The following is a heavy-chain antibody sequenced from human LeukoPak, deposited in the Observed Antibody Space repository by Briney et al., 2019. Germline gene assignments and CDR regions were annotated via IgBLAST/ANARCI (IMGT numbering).Heavy chain of an antibody. J-gene: IGHJ4*02. CDR3: AKRKQYYYDSSGYYGYYFDY. CDR2: ISGSGGST. Sequence: GSLRLSCAASGFTFSSYAMSWVRQAPGKGLERVSAISGSGGSTYYADSVKGRFTISRDNSKNTLYLQMNSLRAEDTAVYYCAKRKQYYYDSSGYYGYYFDYWGQGTLVTVSS. CDR1: GFTFSSYA. V-gene: IGHV3-23*01. D-gene: IGHD3-22*01.